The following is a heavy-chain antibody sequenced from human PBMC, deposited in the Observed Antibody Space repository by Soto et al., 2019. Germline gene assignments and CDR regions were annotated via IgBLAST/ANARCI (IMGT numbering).Heavy chain of an antibody. V-gene: IGHV3-7*05. D-gene: IGHD6-19*01. CDR3: ARDWVEDTSGWYY. CDR2: INQDGSER. Sequence: EVQLVESGGGLVQPGGSLRLSCAASGFTFNNFWMSWVRQAPGKGLEWVANINQDGSERYYVDSVKGRFTISRDNAKNSLYLQMNSLRADDTAVYYCARDWVEDTSGWYYWGQGTLVTVSS. CDR1: GFTFNNFW. J-gene: IGHJ4*02.